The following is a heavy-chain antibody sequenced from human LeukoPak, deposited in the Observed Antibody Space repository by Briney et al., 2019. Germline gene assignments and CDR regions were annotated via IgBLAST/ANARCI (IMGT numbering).Heavy chain of an antibody. CDR2: IYYSGST. J-gene: IGHJ4*02. CDR3: ARDSPDYGGNLYFDY. CDR1: GGSISSGGYY. Sequence: SETLSLTCTVSGGSISSGGYYWSWIRLHPGKGLEWIGYIYYSGSTYYNPSLKSRVTISVDTSKNQFSLKLSSVTAADTAVYYCARDSPDYGGNLYFDYWGQGTLVTVSS. D-gene: IGHD4-23*01. V-gene: IGHV4-31*03.